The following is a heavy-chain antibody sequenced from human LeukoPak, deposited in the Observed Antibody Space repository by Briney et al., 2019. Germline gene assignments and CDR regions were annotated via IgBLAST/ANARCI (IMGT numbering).Heavy chain of an antibody. Sequence: PSQTLSLTCTVSGGSISSSNYYWSWIRQPAGKGLEWIGRIYTSESTNYNPSLKSRVTISVDTSRNQFSLKLSSVTAADTAVYYCARGLWFGDENPPYFDYWGQGILVTVSS. CDR3: ARGLWFGDENPPYFDY. J-gene: IGHJ4*02. CDR1: GGSISSSNYY. V-gene: IGHV4-61*02. CDR2: IYTSEST. D-gene: IGHD3-10*01.